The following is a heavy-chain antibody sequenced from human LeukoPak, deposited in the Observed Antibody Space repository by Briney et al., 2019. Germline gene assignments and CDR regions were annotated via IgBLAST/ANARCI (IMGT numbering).Heavy chain of an antibody. D-gene: IGHD2-21*02. V-gene: IGHV3-11*01. CDR3: ARTARLLDY. CDR2: ISNSGGTT. Sequence: TGGSLRLSCAASGFSFSDHYMTWIRQAPGKGLEWLSYISNSGGTTNYAHSVKGRFTVSRDNAKNSLFLQMNSLRAEDTAVYYCARTARLLDYWGPGTLVTVSS. CDR1: GFSFSDHY. J-gene: IGHJ4*02.